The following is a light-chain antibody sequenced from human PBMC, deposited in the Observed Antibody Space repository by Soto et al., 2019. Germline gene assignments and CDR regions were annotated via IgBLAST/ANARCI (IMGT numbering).Light chain of an antibody. CDR2: DVT. CDR1: STDIGTYSR. J-gene: IGLJ2*01. CDR3: CSYAGSRV. Sequence: QSALTQPASVSGSPGQSITISCTGTSTDIGTYSRVSWYLQYPGKAPKLMIYDVTKRPSGVSNRFSGSRSGSTASLTISGLPAEDEANYYCCSYAGSRVFGGGTKVTVL. V-gene: IGLV2-23*02.